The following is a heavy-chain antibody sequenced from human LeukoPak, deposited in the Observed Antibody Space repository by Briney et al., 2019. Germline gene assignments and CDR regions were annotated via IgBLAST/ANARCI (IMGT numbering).Heavy chain of an antibody. Sequence: SETLSLTCTVSGGSISSYYWSWIRQSPGKGLEWIGYIYYSGSTNYNPSLKSRVTISVDTSKNQFSLKLSSVTAADTAVYYCARTVQGFWFVEFGWFDPWGQGTLVTVSS. J-gene: IGHJ5*02. V-gene: IGHV4-59*01. CDR2: IYYSGST. D-gene: IGHD3-10*01. CDR3: ARTVQGFWFVEFGWFDP. CDR1: GGSISSYY.